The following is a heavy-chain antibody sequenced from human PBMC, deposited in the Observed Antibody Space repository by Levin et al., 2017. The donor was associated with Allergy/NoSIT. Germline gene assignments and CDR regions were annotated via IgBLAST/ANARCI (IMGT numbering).Heavy chain of an antibody. Sequence: GSGPTLVKPTQTLTLTCAFSGFSLRTSGVGVGWIRQPPGKALEWLALIYWNDDKRYSPSLKTRLTITKDTSTNQVVLRMNNMDPVDTATYYCAHIGTTIYYFDYWGQGTLVTVSS. J-gene: IGHJ4*02. CDR3: AHIGTTIYYFDY. CDR1: GFSLRTSGVG. CDR2: IYWNDDK. D-gene: IGHD4-11*01. V-gene: IGHV2-5*01.